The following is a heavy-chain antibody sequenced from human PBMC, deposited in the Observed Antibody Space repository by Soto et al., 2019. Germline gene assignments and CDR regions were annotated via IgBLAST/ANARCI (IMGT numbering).Heavy chain of an antibody. D-gene: IGHD1-1*01. J-gene: IGHJ4*02. Sequence: QVRLVQSGGGVVQPGRSLTLSCAASGYSITHNGMHWVRQAPGKGLEWVALIWAHGTEQYYADSVKGRFTVSRDTSTNTVYLQMSSLRAEDTARYYCGKDRRSGCIDYWGQGTLVTVSS. V-gene: IGHV3-33*06. CDR2: IWAHGTEQ. CDR1: GYSITHNG. CDR3: GKDRRSGCIDY.